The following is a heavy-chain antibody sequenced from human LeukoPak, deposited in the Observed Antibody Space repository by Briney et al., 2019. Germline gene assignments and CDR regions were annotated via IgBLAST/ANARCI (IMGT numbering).Heavy chain of an antibody. V-gene: IGHV1-2*02. CDR1: GYTFTGYY. CDR2: IDPKSGGT. D-gene: IGHD6-13*01. J-gene: IGHJ4*02. Sequence: SVKVSYKASGYTFTGYYIHWVRQAPGQGLEWMVWIDPKSGGTDYAQKFQGRVTVTRDTSISTAYMELSRLRSDDTAVYYCARDKSSSWYGGVDHWGQGTLVTVS. CDR3: ARDKSSSWYGGVDH.